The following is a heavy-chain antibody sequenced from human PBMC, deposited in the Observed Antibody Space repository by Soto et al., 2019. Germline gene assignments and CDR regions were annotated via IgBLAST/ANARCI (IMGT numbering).Heavy chain of an antibody. CDR2: IYATGTT. CDR1: GGSISSYY. Sequence: LSLTCTVSGGSISSYYWSWIRKSAGKGLEWIGRIYATGTTDYNPSLKSRVMMSVDTSKKQFSLRLRSVTAADTAVYYCVRDGTKTLRDWFDPWGQGISVTVSS. V-gene: IGHV4-4*07. CDR3: VRDGTKTLRDWFDP. D-gene: IGHD1-1*01. J-gene: IGHJ5*02.